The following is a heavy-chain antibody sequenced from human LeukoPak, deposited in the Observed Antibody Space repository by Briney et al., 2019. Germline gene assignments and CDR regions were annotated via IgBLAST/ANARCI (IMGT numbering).Heavy chain of an antibody. CDR2: ISYDGSNK. V-gene: IGHV3-30-3*01. J-gene: IGHJ4*02. D-gene: IGHD3-9*01. CDR1: GFTFSSYA. CDR3: AKDYYDILTGYYNSLDY. Sequence: PGRSLRLSCAASGFTFSSYAMHWVRQAPGKGLEWVAVISYDGSNKYYADSVKGRFTISRDNSKNTLYLQMNSLRAEDTAVYYCAKDYYDILTGYYNSLDYWGQGTLVTVSS.